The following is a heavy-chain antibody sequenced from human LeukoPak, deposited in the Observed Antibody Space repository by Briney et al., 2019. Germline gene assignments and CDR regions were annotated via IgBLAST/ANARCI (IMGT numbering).Heavy chain of an antibody. V-gene: IGHV3-23*01. Sequence: LPGGSLRLSCAASGFTFNNYAMSWVRQAPGKGLEWVSTISDSSGSTDYAESVKGRFTISRDNSRNTLYLQMNSLRAEDTAVYYCAKDREGAYSREYYFDYWGQGTLVTVSS. CDR1: GFTFNNYA. CDR2: ISDSSGST. CDR3: AKDREGAYSREYYFDY. J-gene: IGHJ4*02. D-gene: IGHD1-26*01.